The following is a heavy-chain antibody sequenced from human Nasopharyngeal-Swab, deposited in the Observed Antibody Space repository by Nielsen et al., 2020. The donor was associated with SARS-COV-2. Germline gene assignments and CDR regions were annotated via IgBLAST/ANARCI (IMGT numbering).Heavy chain of an antibody. V-gene: IGHV3-30*18. D-gene: IGHD3-3*01. Sequence: GGSLRLSSAASGFMFNSYVIHWVRQAPGKGLEWVALISYDGSKRYYLDSVRGRFTISRDNSHNILFLQMDRLGPEDTAVYYCAKDGHTDYDFWSGSYIDTWGQGTQVTVSS. CDR1: GFMFNSYV. J-gene: IGHJ4*02. CDR3: AKDGHTDYDFWSGSYIDT. CDR2: ISYDGSKR.